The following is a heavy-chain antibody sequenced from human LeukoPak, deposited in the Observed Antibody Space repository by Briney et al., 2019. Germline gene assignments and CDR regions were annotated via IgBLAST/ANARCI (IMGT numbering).Heavy chain of an antibody. D-gene: IGHD4-23*01. J-gene: IGHJ4*02. CDR3: ATAKFGGNSYFDY. V-gene: IGHV3-48*03. CDR2: ISRTGNSI. CDR1: GFTLSSYE. Sequence: GGSLRLSCAASGFTLSSYEMNWVRLAPGKGLEWISYISRTGNSIYYADSVKGRFTISRGNAKNSLYLQMNSLRAEDTAVYYCATAKFGGNSYFDYWGQGTLVTVSS.